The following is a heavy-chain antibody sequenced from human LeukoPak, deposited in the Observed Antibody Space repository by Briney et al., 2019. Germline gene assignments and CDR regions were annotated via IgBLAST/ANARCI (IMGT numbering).Heavy chain of an antibody. D-gene: IGHD1-26*01. CDR3: ATAGEWELPFYFDY. Sequence: GGSLRLSCAASGFTFSSYSMNWVRQAPGKGLEWVSSISSSSSYIYYADSVKGRFTISRDNAKNSLYLQMNSLRAEDTAVYYCATAGEWELPFYFDYRGQGTLVTVSS. V-gene: IGHV3-21*01. CDR2: ISSSSSYI. CDR1: GFTFSSYS. J-gene: IGHJ4*02.